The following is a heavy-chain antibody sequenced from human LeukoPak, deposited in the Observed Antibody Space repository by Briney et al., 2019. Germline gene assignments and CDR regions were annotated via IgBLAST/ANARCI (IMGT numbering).Heavy chain of an antibody. V-gene: IGHV3-23*01. CDR3: AKNNWNDMPFVDY. J-gene: IGHJ4*02. Sequence: PGGSLRLSCAASGFTFRNSAMSWVRQAPGKGLEWVSTISGTGVGTFYADSVEGRLTISRDNPKNTLYLQMNSLRAEDTAVYYCAKNNWNDMPFVDYWVQGTLVTVSS. D-gene: IGHD1-20*01. CDR1: GFTFRNSA. CDR2: ISGTGVGT.